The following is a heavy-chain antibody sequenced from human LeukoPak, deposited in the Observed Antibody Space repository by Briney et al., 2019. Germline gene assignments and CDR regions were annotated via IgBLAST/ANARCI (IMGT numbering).Heavy chain of an antibody. J-gene: IGHJ6*03. CDR3: ARVLSPEYQLLSSLTDYYMDV. Sequence: ASVKVSCKASGYTFTGYHMHWVRQAPGQGLEWMGWINPNSGGTNYAQKFQGRVTMTRDTSISTAYMELSRLRSDDTAVYYCARVLSPEYQLLSSLTDYYMDVWGKGTTVTVSS. CDR1: GYTFTGYH. V-gene: IGHV1-2*02. D-gene: IGHD2-2*01. CDR2: INPNSGGT.